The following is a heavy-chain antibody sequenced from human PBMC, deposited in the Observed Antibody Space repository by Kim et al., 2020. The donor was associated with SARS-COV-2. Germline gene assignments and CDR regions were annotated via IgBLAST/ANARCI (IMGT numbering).Heavy chain of an antibody. CDR1: GGSISSGDYY. CDR3: ATPAAGPDAFDI. CDR2: IYYSGST. J-gene: IGHJ3*02. D-gene: IGHD6-13*01. Sequence: SETLSLTCTVSGGSISSGDYYWSWIRQPPGKGLEWIGYIYYSGSTYYNPSLKSRVTISVDTSKNQFSLKLSSVTAADTAVYYCATPAAGPDAFDIWGQGTMVTVSS. V-gene: IGHV4-30-4*01.